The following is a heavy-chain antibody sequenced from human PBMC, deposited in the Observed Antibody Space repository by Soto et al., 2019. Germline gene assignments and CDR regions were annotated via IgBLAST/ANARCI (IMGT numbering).Heavy chain of an antibody. Sequence: QVTLKESGPTLVKPKRTLTLTCTVSGLSLRTTGVGVGWVRQPPGKALEWLALLYWDDDKRYSPSLRSRLTIAKDISEKQVVLTMTNMDTVDTATYYCVQSRCGGDCLEIYSSHAYNGLDVWGQGTTVTVSS. V-gene: IGHV2-5*02. CDR1: GLSLRTTGVG. CDR3: VQSRCGGDCLEIYSSHAYNGLDV. J-gene: IGHJ6*02. CDR2: LYWDDDK. D-gene: IGHD2-21*02.